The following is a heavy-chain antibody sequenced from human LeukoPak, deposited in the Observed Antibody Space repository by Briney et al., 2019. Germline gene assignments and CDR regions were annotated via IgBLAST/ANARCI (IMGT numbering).Heavy chain of an antibody. CDR3: ARLLYGGNRPLGFDY. CDR1: GYSFTSYW. Sequence: GESLKISCKGSGYSFTSYWIGWVRQMPGKGLEWMGIIYPGDSDTRYSPSFQGQVTISADKSISTAYLQWSSLKASDTAIYYCARLLYGGNRPLGFDYWGQGTLVTVSS. V-gene: IGHV5-51*01. D-gene: IGHD4-23*01. J-gene: IGHJ4*02. CDR2: IYPGDSDT.